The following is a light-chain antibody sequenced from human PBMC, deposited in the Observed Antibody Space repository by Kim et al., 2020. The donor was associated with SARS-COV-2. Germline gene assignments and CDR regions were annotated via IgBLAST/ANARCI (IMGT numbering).Light chain of an antibody. J-gene: IGKJ1*01. CDR3: QHRSTWPPTGA. Sequence: DIVLTQSPATLSLSPGERATLSCWASQSVSRYLAWYQQKPGQAPRLLIYDSSSRASGIPARFSGSGSGTDFTLTISSLEPEDFAVYYCQHRSTWPPTGAFGQGTKVDIK. V-gene: IGKV3-11*01. CDR2: DSS. CDR1: QSVSRY.